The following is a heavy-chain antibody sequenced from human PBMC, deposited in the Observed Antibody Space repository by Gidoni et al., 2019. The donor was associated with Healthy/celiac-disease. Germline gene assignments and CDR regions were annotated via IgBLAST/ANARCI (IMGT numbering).Heavy chain of an antibody. CDR3: AREGKAGWDYAF. J-gene: IGHJ3*01. Sequence: GLSWVRQAPGQRLEWMGWISAYNGNTNYAQKLQGRVTMTTDTSTITAYMELRSLRSDDTAVYYCAREGKAGWDYAFGGQGTMVTVSS. D-gene: IGHD4-17*01. CDR1: G. CDR2: ISAYNGNT. V-gene: IGHV1-18*01.